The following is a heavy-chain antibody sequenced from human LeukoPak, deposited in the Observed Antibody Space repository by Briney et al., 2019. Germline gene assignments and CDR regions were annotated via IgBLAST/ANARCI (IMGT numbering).Heavy chain of an antibody. Sequence: PGGSLRLSCAASGFTVSNNYMSWVRQAPGKGLEWVSVIYSGGITYYADSVKGRFTISRDNSKNTLYLQMNSLRAEDTAVYYCARVRYYDSSGYLIYYFDYWGQGTLVTVSS. D-gene: IGHD3-22*01. CDR3: ARVRYYDSSGYLIYYFDY. J-gene: IGHJ4*02. CDR1: GFTVSNNY. V-gene: IGHV3-53*01. CDR2: IYSGGIT.